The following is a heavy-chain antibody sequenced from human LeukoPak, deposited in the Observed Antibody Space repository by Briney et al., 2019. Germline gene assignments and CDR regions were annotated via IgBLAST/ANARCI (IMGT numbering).Heavy chain of an antibody. V-gene: IGHV1-2*06. CDR3: ASVTYYDSRGYYLGDY. J-gene: IGHJ4*02. CDR1: GYTFTAYY. CDR2: INPNSGGT. Sequence: ASVKVSCKXSGYTFTAYYIHWVRQAPGQGLEWMGRINPNSGGTNYAQKFQGRVTMTRDTSISTAYMELSRLKSDDTAVYYCASVTYYDSRGYYLGDYWGQGTLVTVSS. D-gene: IGHD3-22*01.